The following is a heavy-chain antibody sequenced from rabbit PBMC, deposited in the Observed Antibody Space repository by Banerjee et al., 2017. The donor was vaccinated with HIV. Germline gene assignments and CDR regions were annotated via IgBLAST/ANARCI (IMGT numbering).Heavy chain of an antibody. CDR2: IYAGSSGST. V-gene: IGHV1S45*01. D-gene: IGHD4-2*01. CDR1: GFSFSSYYY. CDR3: ARATYADSYGL. Sequence: QEQLEESGGGLVQPEGSLTLTCTASGFSFSSYYYMCWVRQAPGKGLEWIACIYAGSSGSTYYASWAKGRFTISKTSSTTVTLQMTSLTAADTATYFCARATYADSYGLWGPGTLVTVS. J-gene: IGHJ4*01.